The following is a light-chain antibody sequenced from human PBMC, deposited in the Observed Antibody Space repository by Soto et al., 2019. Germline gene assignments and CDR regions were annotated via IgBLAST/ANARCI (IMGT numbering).Light chain of an antibody. Sequence: QSVLTQPASVSGSPGQSITISCTGSSSDVGTYNLVSWYQHHPGKAPKLMISEVTKRPSGVSNRFSGSKSGNTASLTISGLQAEDEADYYCCSYAGSSIFVFGGGTKVTVL. J-gene: IGLJ2*01. CDR1: SSDVGTYNL. CDR2: EVT. CDR3: CSYAGSSIFV. V-gene: IGLV2-23*02.